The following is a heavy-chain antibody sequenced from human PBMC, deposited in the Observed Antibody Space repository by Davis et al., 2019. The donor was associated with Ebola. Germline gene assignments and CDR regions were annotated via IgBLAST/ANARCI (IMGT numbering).Heavy chain of an antibody. CDR3: THGYWYY. CDR1: GGSISSYYW. J-gene: IGHJ4*02. D-gene: IGHD2-8*02. V-gene: IGHV2-5*08. CDR2: IYWDDDK. Sequence: TLSLTCTVSGGSISSYYWSWIRQPPGKALEWLALIYWDDDKRYSPSLKSRLTITKDTSKNQVVLTMTNMDPVDTATYYCTHGYWYYWGQGTLVTVSS.